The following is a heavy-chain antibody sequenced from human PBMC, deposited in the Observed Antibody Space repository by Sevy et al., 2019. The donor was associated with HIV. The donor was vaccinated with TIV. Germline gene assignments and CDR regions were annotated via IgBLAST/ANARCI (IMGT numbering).Heavy chain of an antibody. D-gene: IGHD1-26*01. V-gene: IGHV6-1*01. J-gene: IGHJ4*02. CDR3: ARDRWELLHNYFDY. Sequence: QSQTLSLTCAISGDSVSSNSAAWNWIRQSPSRGLEWLGRTYYRSKWYNDYAVSVKSRITINPDTSKNQFSLQLNSVTPEDMAVYYCARDRWELLHNYFDYWGQGTLVTVSS. CDR2: TYYRSKWYN. CDR1: GDSVSSNSAA.